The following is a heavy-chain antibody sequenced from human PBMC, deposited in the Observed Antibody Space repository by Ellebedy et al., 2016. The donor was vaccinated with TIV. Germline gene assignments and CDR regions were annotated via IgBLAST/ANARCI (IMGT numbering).Heavy chain of an antibody. CDR1: GFTFSSYA. CDR3: AIVVVVAATDYYFDY. D-gene: IGHD2-15*01. CDR2: ISGSGGST. V-gene: IGHV3-23*01. Sequence: GGSLRLXXAASGFTFSSYAMSWVRQAPGKGLEWVSAISGSGGSTYYADSVKGRFTISRDNSKNTLYLQMNSLRAEDTAVYYCAIVVVVAATDYYFDYWGQGTLVTVSS. J-gene: IGHJ4*02.